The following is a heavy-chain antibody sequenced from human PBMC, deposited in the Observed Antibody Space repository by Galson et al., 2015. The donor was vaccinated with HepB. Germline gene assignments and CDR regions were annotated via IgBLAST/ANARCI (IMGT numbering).Heavy chain of an antibody. CDR3: TTFSVDTKTPGYFDY. V-gene: IGHV3-15*01. D-gene: IGHD5-18*01. CDR1: GFTFSNAW. J-gene: IGHJ4*02. CDR2: IKSKTDGGTT. Sequence: SLRLSCAASGFTFSNAWMSWVRQAPGKGLEWVGRIKSKTDGGTTDYAAPVKGRFTISRDDSKNTPYLQMNSLKTEDTAVYYCTTFSVDTKTPGYFDYWAREPWSPSPQ.